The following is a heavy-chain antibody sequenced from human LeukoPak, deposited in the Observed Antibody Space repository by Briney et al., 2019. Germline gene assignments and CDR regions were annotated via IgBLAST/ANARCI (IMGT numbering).Heavy chain of an antibody. Sequence: LRLSCAASGFTFSSYAMSWVRQAPGKGLEWIGYIYYSGSTHYNPSLKGRVTISVDTSKNQFSLKLSSVTAADTAVYYCAGIRGYSYAAGYWGQGTLVTVSS. CDR1: GFTFSSYA. V-gene: IGHV4-30-4*08. CDR3: AGIRGYSYAAGY. J-gene: IGHJ4*02. CDR2: IYYSGST. D-gene: IGHD5-18*01.